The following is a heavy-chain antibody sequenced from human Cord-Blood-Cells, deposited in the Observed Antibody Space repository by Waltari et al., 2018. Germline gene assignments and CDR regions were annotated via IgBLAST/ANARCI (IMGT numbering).Heavy chain of an antibody. D-gene: IGHD2-2*01. V-gene: IGHV1-69*01. Sequence: QVQLVQSGAEVKKPGSSVKVSCKASGGTFSSYAIRWVRQAPGQWLGWLEGMGGIIPIFGTANYAQKFQGRVTITADESTSTAYMELSSLRSEDTAVYYCARETYCSSTSCYVRSMDVWGQGTTVTVSS. J-gene: IGHJ6*02. CDR2: IIPIFGTA. CDR3: ARETYCSSTSCYVRSMDV. CDR1: GGTFSSYA.